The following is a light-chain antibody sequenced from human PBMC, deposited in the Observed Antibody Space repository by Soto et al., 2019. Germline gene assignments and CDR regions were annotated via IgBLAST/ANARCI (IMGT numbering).Light chain of an antibody. CDR2: EVR. CDR1: NRDVGSYNL. J-gene: IGLJ2*01. CDR3: SSFEASNNLL. V-gene: IGLV2-14*01. Sequence: QSALTQPASVSGSPGQSITIACTGTNRDVGSYNLVSWYQQRPGEAPKLIISEVRNRPSGISYRFTGSKSGNTASLTISGLQAEDEADYYCSSFEASNNLLFGGGTQLTVL.